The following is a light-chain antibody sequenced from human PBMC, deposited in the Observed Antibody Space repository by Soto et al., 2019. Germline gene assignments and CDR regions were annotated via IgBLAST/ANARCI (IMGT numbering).Light chain of an antibody. J-gene: IGKJ5*01. Sequence: TVLTQSPVTRSLSPGERATLSCRASQSVGGNVDWYQQKPGQAPKLLIAGASSRAPGIPDRFSGSGSGADFTLSISRLEPEDFALYYCQHYAAAPITFGQGPRLDI. V-gene: IGKV3-20*01. CDR2: GAS. CDR3: QHYAAAPIT. CDR1: QSVGGN.